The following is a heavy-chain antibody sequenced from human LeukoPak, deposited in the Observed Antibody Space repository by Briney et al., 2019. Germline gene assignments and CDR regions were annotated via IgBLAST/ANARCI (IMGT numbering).Heavy chain of an antibody. CDR3: AKESPYFDY. V-gene: IGHV3-23*01. CDR2: ISGSGDAT. Sequence: PGGSLRLSCAASGFTFSSYAVTRVRQAPGKGLEWVSVISGSGDATYYADSVKGRFTISSDNSKNTLYLQMNSLRAEDTAVYYCAKESPYFDYWGQGTLVTVSS. CDR1: GFTFSSYA. J-gene: IGHJ4*02.